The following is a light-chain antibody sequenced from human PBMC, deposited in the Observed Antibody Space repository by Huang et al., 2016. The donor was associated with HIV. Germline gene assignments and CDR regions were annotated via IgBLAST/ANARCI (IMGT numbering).Light chain of an antibody. V-gene: IGKV1-39*01. J-gene: IGKJ1*01. CDR2: TVA. Sequence: DIQMTQSPPSLSASVGDRVTFTYRADQNITKSLNWYQQKPGKAPKLLIYTVATLESGVPSRFSGSGSGSRFTLNIGNLQPEDFATYYCQQSFSVPRTFG. CDR1: QNITKS. CDR3: QQSFSVPRT.